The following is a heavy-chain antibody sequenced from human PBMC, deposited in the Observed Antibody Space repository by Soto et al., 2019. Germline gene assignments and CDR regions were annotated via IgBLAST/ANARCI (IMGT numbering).Heavy chain of an antibody. CDR1: GFIFSSYA. Sequence: EVQLLESGGGLVQPGGSLRLSCAASGFIFSSYAMSWVRQAPGMGLEWVSGIRGSGGSTYYADSVKGRFTISRDNSKNTLYLQMNSLRAEDTAVYYCVKESTVAGFDYWGQGTLVTVSS. J-gene: IGHJ4*02. CDR3: VKESTVAGFDY. V-gene: IGHV3-23*01. CDR2: IRGSGGST. D-gene: IGHD6-19*01.